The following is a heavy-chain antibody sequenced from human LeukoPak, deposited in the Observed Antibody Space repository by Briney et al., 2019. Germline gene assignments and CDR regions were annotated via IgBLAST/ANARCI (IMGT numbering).Heavy chain of an antibody. J-gene: IGHJ4*02. CDR3: ARLDIVVVPATAFDY. V-gene: IGHV4-39*07. CDR2: INYSGTT. D-gene: IGHD2-2*01. CDR1: GGSISSRSYY. Sequence: NTSETLSLTCTVSGGSISSRSYYWGWIRQPPGKGLEWIGSINYSGTTYYNPSLKTRVTISVDTSKNQFSLKLSSVTAADTAVYYCARLDIVVVPATAFDYWGQGTLVTVSS.